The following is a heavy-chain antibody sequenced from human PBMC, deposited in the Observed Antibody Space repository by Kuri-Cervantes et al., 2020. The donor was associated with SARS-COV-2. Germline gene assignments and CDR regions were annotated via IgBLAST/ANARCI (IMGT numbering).Heavy chain of an antibody. D-gene: IGHD6-6*01. V-gene: IGHV4-39*07. CDR2: IYYSGST. CDR1: SGSISSSSYY. CDR3: ASVYSSSSPDFDY. Sequence: GSLRLSCTVSSGSISSSSYYWGWIRQPPGKGLEWIGSIYYSGSTYYNPSLKSRVTISVDTSKNQFSLKLSSVTAADTAVYYCASVYSSSSPDFDYWGQGTLVTVSS. J-gene: IGHJ4*02.